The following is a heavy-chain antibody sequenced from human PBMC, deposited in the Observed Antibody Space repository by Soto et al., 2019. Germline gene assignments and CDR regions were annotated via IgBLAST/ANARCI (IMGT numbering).Heavy chain of an antibody. J-gene: IGHJ6*02. CDR1: GYTFTSYA. D-gene: IGHD3-9*01. CDR3: ARDPSLRYFDWLSDYYYYGMDV. V-gene: IGHV1-3*01. Sequence: ASVKVSCKASGYTFTSYAMHWVRQAPGQGLEWMGWISAYNGNTNYAQKLQGRVTITRDTSASTAYMELSSLRSEDTAVYYCARDPSLRYFDWLSDYYYYGMDVWGQGTTVTSP. CDR2: ISAYNGNT.